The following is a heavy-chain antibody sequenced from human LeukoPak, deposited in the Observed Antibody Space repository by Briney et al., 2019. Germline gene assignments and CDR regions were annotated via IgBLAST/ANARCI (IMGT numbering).Heavy chain of an antibody. CDR2: ISSASTYR. CDR3: TRGPTLIGVAGTGPLDD. Sequence: PGESLTLSCAASGFTFSSYSMHWLRQAPGKGLEWVACISSASTYRYYAEALKGRFTTSRDNAKNSLHLQMNSLRAEDSAVYYCTRGPTLIGVAGTGPLDDWGQGTLVTVSS. J-gene: IGHJ4*02. CDR1: GFTFSSYS. V-gene: IGHV3-21*01. D-gene: IGHD6-19*01.